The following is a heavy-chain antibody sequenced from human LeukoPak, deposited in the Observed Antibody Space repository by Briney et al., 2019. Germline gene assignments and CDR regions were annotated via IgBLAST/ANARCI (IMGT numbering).Heavy chain of an antibody. CDR3: ASGGFYCGRDCYVDY. V-gene: IGHV4-34*01. CDR2: INHSGST. J-gene: IGHJ4*02. D-gene: IGHD2-21*02. Sequence: SETLSLTCAVYGGSFSPYYWSWIRQPPGKGLEWIGEINHSGSTNYNPSLKSRVTISVDTSKNQFSLKLSSVTAADTAVYYCASGGFYCGRDCYVDYWGQGTLVTVSS. CDR1: GGSFSPYY.